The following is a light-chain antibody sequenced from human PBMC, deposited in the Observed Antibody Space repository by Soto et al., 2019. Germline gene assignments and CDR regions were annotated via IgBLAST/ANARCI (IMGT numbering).Light chain of an antibody. J-gene: IGKJ2*01. CDR1: QSVSSN. CDR3: QQYNNWPPLYT. V-gene: IGKV3-15*01. CDR2: GAS. Sequence: EIEMTQSPATLSVSPGERATLSCRASQSVSSNLAWYQQKPGQAPRLLIYGASTRATGIPARFSGSGSGTEFTLTISILQSEDFAVYYCQQYNNWPPLYTFGQGTKLEIK.